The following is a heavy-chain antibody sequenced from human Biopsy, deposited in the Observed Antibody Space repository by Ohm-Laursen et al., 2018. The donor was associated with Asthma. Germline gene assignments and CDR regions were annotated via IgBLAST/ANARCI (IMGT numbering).Heavy chain of an antibody. D-gene: IGHD3-22*01. Sequence: LSLTCAASGFAVSRDYMFWVRQAPGKGLEWVSVIYSGGTSHTADSVRGRFTISRDYSKNTLYLQMHGLRAEDTAVYYCARGDSSNWSHYYFDYWGQGTLVTVSS. CDR2: IYSGGTS. CDR3: ARGDSSNWSHYYFDY. CDR1: GFAVSRDY. J-gene: IGHJ4*02. V-gene: IGHV3-53*01.